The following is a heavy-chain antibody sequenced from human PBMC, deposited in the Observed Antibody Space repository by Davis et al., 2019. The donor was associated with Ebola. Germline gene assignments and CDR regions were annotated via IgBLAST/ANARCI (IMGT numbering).Heavy chain of an antibody. CDR1: GFTFSSYW. V-gene: IGHV3-74*01. J-gene: IGHJ4*02. D-gene: IGHD3-16*02. Sequence: GESLKISCAASGFTFSSYWMHWVRQAPGKGLVWVSRINSDGSSTSYADSVKGRFTISRDNSKNTLYLQMNSLRAEDTAVYYCAKDGDDYDYVWGSYRSIDYWGQGTLVTVSS. CDR3: AKDGDDYDYVWGSYRSIDY. CDR2: INSDGSST.